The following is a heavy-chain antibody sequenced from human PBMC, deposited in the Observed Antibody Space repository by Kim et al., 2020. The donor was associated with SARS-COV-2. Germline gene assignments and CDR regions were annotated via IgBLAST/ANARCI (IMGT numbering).Heavy chain of an antibody. CDR1: GGSFSGYY. CDR2: INDSKTI. D-gene: IGHD3-10*01. V-gene: IGHV4-34*01. J-gene: IGHJ4*02. Sequence: SETLSLTCAVSGGSFSGYYWNWIRQSPGKGLEWIGEINDSKTINSSPSLKTRVTMSIDTSKTQFSLKLASVTAADTGVYYCARGIYDFGSGSSYNALRFLKWGQGIAVTVSS. CDR3: ARGIYDFGSGSSYNALRFLK.